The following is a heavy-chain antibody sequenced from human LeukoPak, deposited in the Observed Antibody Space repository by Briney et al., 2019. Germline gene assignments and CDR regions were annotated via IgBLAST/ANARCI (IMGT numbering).Heavy chain of an antibody. CDR2: IYTSGST. V-gene: IGHV4-61*02. Sequence: SQTLSLTCTVSGGSISSGSYYWSWIRQPAGKGLEWIGRIYTSGSTNYNPSLKSRVTISVDTSKKQFSLKLSSVTAADTAVYYCARQAGVVTPFDYWGQGTLVIVSS. D-gene: IGHD3-3*01. J-gene: IGHJ4*02. CDR1: GGSISSGSYY. CDR3: ARQAGVVTPFDY.